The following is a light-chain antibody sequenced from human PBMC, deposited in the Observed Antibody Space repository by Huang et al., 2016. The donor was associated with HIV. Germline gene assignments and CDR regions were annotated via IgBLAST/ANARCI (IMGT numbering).Light chain of an antibody. J-gene: IGKJ4*01. Sequence: IVMTQTPATLPVSPGGRATLSCRASQSVSTNLAWYQQKPGQPPRLIIYGSTTRDAGVPDRFSGSWSGTDFTLTIHSLHSEDFGIYYCQQYNNWHLTFGGGTKV. CDR3: QQYNNWHLT. CDR2: GST. CDR1: QSVSTN. V-gene: IGKV3-15*01.